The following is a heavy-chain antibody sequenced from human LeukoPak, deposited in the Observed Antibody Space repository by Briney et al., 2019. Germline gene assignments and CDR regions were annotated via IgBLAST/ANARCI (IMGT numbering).Heavy chain of an antibody. D-gene: IGHD3/OR15-3a*01. V-gene: IGHV3-21*01. CDR3: ASNFWTRRNIDY. CDR1: GFSFSTHT. CDR2: IRASSSDI. J-gene: IGHJ4*02. Sequence: PGGSLRLSCAASGFSFSTHTMNWVRQAPGKGLEWVSSIRASSSDIYYADSVKGRFTISRDNAKNSVYLQMDSLRADDTAVFYCASNFWTRRNIDYWGQGTLVTVSS.